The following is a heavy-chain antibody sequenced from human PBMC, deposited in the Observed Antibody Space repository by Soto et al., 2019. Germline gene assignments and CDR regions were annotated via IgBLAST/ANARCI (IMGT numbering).Heavy chain of an antibody. CDR1: GFTFSNAW. CDR3: TTGVTSRGMDV. D-gene: IGHD2-21*02. CDR2: IKTKTDGGTT. Sequence: EVQLVESGGGLVKPGGSLRLSCAASGFTFSNAWMSWVRQAPGKGLEWVGSIKTKTDGGTTDYAAPVKGRLTISRDDSKNTLYLQMNSLKTEDTAVYYCTTGVTSRGMDVWGQGTTVTVSS. J-gene: IGHJ6*02. V-gene: IGHV3-15*01.